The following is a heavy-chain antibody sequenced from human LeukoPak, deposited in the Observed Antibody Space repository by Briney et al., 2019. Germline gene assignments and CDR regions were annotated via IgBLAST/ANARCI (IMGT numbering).Heavy chain of an antibody. D-gene: IGHD2-15*01. V-gene: IGHV1-2*02. CDR1: GYTFTGYY. CDR3: ARGGGYCSGGSCYLGLQH. CDR2: INPNSGGT. Sequence: GASVKVSCKASGYTFTGYYMHWVRQAPGQGLEWMGWINPNSGGTNYAQKFQGRVTMTRDTSISTAYMELSRLRSDDTAVYYCARGGGYCSGGSCYLGLQHWGQGTLVTVSS. J-gene: IGHJ1*01.